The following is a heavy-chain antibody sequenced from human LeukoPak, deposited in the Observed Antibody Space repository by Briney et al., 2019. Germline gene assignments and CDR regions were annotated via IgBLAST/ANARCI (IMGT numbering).Heavy chain of an antibody. J-gene: IGHJ4*02. CDR3: ARHAGYCSGGSCYSGHYYFDY. Sequence: PSETLSLTCTVSGGSISSYYWSWIRQPPGKGLEWIGYIYYSGSTNYNPSLKSRATISVDTSKNQFSLKLSSVTAADTAVYYCARHAGYCSGGSCYSGHYYFDYWGQGTLVTVSS. V-gene: IGHV4-59*08. CDR2: IYYSGST. CDR1: GGSISSYY. D-gene: IGHD2-15*01.